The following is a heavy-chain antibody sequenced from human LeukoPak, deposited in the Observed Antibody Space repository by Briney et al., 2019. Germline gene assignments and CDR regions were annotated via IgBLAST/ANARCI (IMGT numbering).Heavy chain of an antibody. V-gene: IGHV3-74*01. CDR3: AKPLGGGSCYSLCAFAM. CDR1: GFTFSSYW. D-gene: IGHD2-15*01. J-gene: IGHJ3*02. CDR2: INSDGSST. Sequence: GGSLRLSCAASGFTFSSYWMHWVRHAPGKGLVWVSRINSDGSSTNYADSVKGRFTISRDNAKNTLYLQMNSLGAEDTAVYYCAKPLGGGSCYSLCAFAMWGQGTMVTVSS.